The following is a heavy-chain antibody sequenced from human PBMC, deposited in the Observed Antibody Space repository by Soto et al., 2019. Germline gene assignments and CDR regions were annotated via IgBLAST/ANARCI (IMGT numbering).Heavy chain of an antibody. J-gene: IGHJ4*02. CDR2: TYHRGST. D-gene: IGHD2-15*01. CDR3: ATIGGYHGHLNY. V-gene: IGHV4-59*01. CDR1: GVSISSYF. Sequence: SGTLSLTCSVCGVSISSYFWSWIRQPPGRGLEWIGYTYHRGSTNYSPSLKSRVAISLDTSENQFSLKVSSVTAADTAVYYCATIGGYHGHLNYCVQGTRVTV.